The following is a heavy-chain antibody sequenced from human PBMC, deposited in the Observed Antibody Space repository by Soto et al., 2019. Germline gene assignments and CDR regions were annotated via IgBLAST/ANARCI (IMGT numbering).Heavy chain of an antibody. Sequence: GGSLRLSCAAPGFTFSSYGMHWVRQAPGKGLEWVAVISYDGSNKYYADSVKGRFTISRDNSKNTLYLQMNSLRAEDTAVYYCAKAGYCSSTSCHGNYYGMDVWGQGTTVTISS. V-gene: IGHV3-30*18. CDR2: ISYDGSNK. CDR1: GFTFSSYG. J-gene: IGHJ6*02. D-gene: IGHD2-2*01. CDR3: AKAGYCSSTSCHGNYYGMDV.